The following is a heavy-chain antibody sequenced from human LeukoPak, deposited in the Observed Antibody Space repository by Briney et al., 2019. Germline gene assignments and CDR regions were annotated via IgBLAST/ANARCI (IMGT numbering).Heavy chain of an antibody. CDR1: GFTFSSYS. Sequence: GGSLRLSCAASGFTFSSYSMNWVRQAPGKGLEWVSGISWNSGSIGYADSVKGRFTISRDNAKNSLYLQMNSLRAEDTALYYCAKSAHYQYSSSPFDYWGQGTLVTVSS. CDR3: AKSAHYQYSSSPFDY. CDR2: ISWNSGSI. V-gene: IGHV3-9*01. D-gene: IGHD6-13*01. J-gene: IGHJ4*02.